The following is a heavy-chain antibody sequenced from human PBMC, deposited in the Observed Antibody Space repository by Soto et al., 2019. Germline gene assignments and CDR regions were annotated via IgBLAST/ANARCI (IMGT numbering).Heavy chain of an antibody. CDR3: ARTTYYYDSSGPV. D-gene: IGHD3-22*01. Sequence: ASVKVSCKASGGTFSSYAISWVRQAPGQGLEWMGGIIPIFGTANYAQKFQGRVTITADESTSTAYMELSSLRSEDTAVYYCARTTYYYDSSGPVWGQGTLVTVSS. J-gene: IGHJ4*02. CDR2: IIPIFGTA. V-gene: IGHV1-69*13. CDR1: GGTFSSYA.